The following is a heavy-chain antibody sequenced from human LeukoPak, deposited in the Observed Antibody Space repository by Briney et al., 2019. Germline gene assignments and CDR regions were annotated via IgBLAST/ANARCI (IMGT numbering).Heavy chain of an antibody. J-gene: IGHJ4*02. Sequence: GGSLRLSCAASGFTFWSYEMHWVRQAPGEGLEWVSISSRGSTIYYADSVKGRFTISRDNAKNSLYLQMNSLRAEDTAVYYCARDYGGSSPFDYWGQGTLVTVSS. CDR1: GFTFWSYE. CDR3: ARDYGGSSPFDY. V-gene: IGHV3-48*03. CDR2: ISSRGSTI. D-gene: IGHD4-23*01.